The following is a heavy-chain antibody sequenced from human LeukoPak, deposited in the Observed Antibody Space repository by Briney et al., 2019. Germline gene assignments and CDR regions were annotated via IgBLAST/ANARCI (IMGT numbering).Heavy chain of an antibody. V-gene: IGHV1-46*01. CDR3: ARGGNWYQLPDY. D-gene: IGHD2-2*01. CDR2: INPSGGST. CDR1: GYTFTGYY. Sequence: ASVKVSCKASGYTFTGYYMHWVRQAPGQGLEWMGIINPSGGSTSYTQKFQGRVTMTRDTSTSTLYMELSSLRSEDTAVYYCARGGNWYQLPDYWGQGTLVTVSS. J-gene: IGHJ4*02.